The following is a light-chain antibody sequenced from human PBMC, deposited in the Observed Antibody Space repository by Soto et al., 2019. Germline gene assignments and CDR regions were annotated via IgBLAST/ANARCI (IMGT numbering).Light chain of an antibody. J-gene: IGLJ1*01. Sequence: QFVLTQPASVSGSPGQSIAISCTGSSSDVGFYNYVSWYQQHPGKVPKLIIYEVTNRPSGVSNRFSGSKSGNTASLTISGLQAEDEADYYCCSYTTSSTRVFGSGTKVTVL. CDR3: CSYTTSSTRV. V-gene: IGLV2-14*01. CDR1: SSDVGFYNY. CDR2: EVT.